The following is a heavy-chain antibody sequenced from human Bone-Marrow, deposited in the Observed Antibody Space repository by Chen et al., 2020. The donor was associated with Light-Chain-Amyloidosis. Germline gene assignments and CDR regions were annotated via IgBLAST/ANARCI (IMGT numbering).Heavy chain of an antibody. Sequence: EVQLLESGGGLVQPGGSLRLSCAASGFTFDTYAMSWVRQAPGKGLEWVAAISGGGSNTYYADSVKGRFTISRDNSKNTLYLQMNSLRAEDTAVYYCAKDRCTSISCSDFDYWGQGTLVTVSS. CDR1: GFTFDTYA. CDR3: AKDRCTSISCSDFDY. V-gene: IGHV3-23*01. J-gene: IGHJ4*02. D-gene: IGHD2-2*01. CDR2: ISGGGSNT.